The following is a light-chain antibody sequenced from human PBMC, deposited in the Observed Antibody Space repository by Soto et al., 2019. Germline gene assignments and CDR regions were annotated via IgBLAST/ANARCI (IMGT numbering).Light chain of an antibody. Sequence: QSVLTQPPSASGTPGQRVTISCSGSSSNIGSNTVNWYQQLPGTAPKLLIYSNNQRPSGVPDRFSGSKSGTSASLAISGLQFEDEADYYCAAWDDSLNGYGFGTGTKVTVL. CDR1: SSNIGSNT. CDR3: AAWDDSLNGYG. V-gene: IGLV1-44*01. CDR2: SNN. J-gene: IGLJ1*01.